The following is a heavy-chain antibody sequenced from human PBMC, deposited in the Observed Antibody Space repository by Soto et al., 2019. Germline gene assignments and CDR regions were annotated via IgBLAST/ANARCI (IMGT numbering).Heavy chain of an antibody. J-gene: IGHJ5*02. Sequence: ESLSLGSIVSGGSMSEKYGAGVRQPPGKGLEWIGLIFANGHTDYNPSLKSRVTMSVDASKKQFSLRLTSMTAADTAVYYCVASLAASGLNWLDPWGRGTLVTVSS. D-gene: IGHD6-13*01. CDR2: IFANGHT. CDR3: VASLAASGLNWLDP. CDR1: GGSMSEKY. V-gene: IGHV4-4*07.